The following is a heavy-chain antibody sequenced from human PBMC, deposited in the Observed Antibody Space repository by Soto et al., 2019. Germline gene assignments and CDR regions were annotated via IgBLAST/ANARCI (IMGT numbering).Heavy chain of an antibody. CDR3: ARDFAGTTIRPSNWFDP. CDR2: IYYSGST. J-gene: IGHJ5*02. Sequence: SETLSLTCTVSGGSISSYYWSWIRQPPGKGLEWIGYIYYSGSTNYNPSLKSRVTISVDTSKNQFSLKLSSVTAADTAVYYCARDFAGTTIRPSNWFDPWGQGTLVTVSS. V-gene: IGHV4-59*01. D-gene: IGHD1-7*01. CDR1: GGSISSYY.